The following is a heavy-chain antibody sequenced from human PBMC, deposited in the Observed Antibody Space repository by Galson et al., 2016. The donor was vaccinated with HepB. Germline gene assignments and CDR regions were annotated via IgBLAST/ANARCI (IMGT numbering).Heavy chain of an antibody. CDR1: GYTFTNYA. J-gene: IGHJ6*02. D-gene: IGHD6-13*01. CDR2: INAGNGNT. V-gene: IGHV1-3*01. Sequence: SVKVSCKASGYTFTNYAMHWVRQAPGQRLEWMGWINAGNGNTKYSQRFQGRVTIARDTSASTVYMELTSLRSEDTAVYYCARDVVPHYSSSWYEGVPDKNYYHYYYAMDVWGQGTTVTVSS. CDR3: ARDVVPHYSSSWYEGVPDKNYYHYYYAMDV.